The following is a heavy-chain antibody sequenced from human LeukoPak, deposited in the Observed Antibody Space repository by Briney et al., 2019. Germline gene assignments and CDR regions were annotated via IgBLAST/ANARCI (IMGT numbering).Heavy chain of an antibody. V-gene: IGHV3-64D*06. CDR1: GFSFSTLA. D-gene: IGHD3-22*01. CDR2: MGGDGVTA. Sequence: GGSLRLSCLASGFSFSTLAMHWVRQAPGKGLGYLAIMGGDGVTAYFEDSVKGRFTVSRDISTNTLYLQMTNLRPEDTAVYYCARGGITYYYDSSGSHDAFDIWGQGTMVTVSS. J-gene: IGHJ3*02. CDR3: ARGGITYYYDSSGSHDAFDI.